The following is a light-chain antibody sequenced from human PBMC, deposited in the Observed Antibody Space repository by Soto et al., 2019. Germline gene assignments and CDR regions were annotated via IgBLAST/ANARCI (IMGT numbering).Light chain of an antibody. CDR1: QSVSRD. CDR3: QQRSNWPST. V-gene: IGKV3-11*01. Sequence: EIVLTQSPATLSLFPGERATLSCRASQSVSRDLAWYQQKPGQAPRLLIYDVSNRATGIPARFSGSGSGTDFTLTISSLEPEGFAVYYCQQRSNWPSTFGQGTKLEIK. CDR2: DVS. J-gene: IGKJ2*01.